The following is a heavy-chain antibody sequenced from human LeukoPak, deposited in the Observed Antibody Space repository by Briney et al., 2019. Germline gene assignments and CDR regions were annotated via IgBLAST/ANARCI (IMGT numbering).Heavy chain of an antibody. D-gene: IGHD6-13*01. CDR2: INHGGST. J-gene: IGHJ5*02. CDR1: GGSFSGYY. CDR3: ARESHGSSWYVRANWFDP. Sequence: SETLSLTCAVYGGSFSGYYWSWIRQPPGKGLEWIGEINHGGSTNYNPSLKSRVTISVDTSKNQFSLKLSSVTAADTAVYYCARESHGSSWYVRANWFDPWGQGTLVTVSS. V-gene: IGHV4-34*01.